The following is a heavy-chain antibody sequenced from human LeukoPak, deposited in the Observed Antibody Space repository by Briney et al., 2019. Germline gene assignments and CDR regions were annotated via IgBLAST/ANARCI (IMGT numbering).Heavy chain of an antibody. V-gene: IGHV4-34*01. D-gene: IGHD1-26*01. CDR3: ARPLSGGVGVTYGAFDI. J-gene: IGHJ3*02. CDR2: INHSGST. Sequence: SETLSLTCAVYGGSFSGYYWSWIRQPPAKGLEWIGEINHSGSTYYNPSLKSRVTISVDTSKNQFSLKLSSVTAADTAVYYCARPLSGGVGVTYGAFDIWGQGTMVTVSS. CDR1: GGSFSGYY.